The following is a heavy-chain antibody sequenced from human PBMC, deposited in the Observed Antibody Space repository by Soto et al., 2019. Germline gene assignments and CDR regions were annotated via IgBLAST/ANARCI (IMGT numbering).Heavy chain of an antibody. CDR3: AKLDISGWSLDY. Sequence: PGGSLRLSCAASGFTFSSYGMHWVRQAPGKGLEWVAVISYDGSNKYYADSVKGRFTISRDNSKNTLYLQMNSLRAEDTAVYYCAKLDISGWSLDYWGQGTLVTVSS. CDR1: GFTFSSYG. D-gene: IGHD6-19*01. V-gene: IGHV3-30*18. CDR2: ISYDGSNK. J-gene: IGHJ4*02.